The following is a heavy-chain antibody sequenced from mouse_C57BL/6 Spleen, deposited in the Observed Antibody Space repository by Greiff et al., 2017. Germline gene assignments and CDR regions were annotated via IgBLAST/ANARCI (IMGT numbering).Heavy chain of an antibody. D-gene: IGHD1-1*01. CDR3: ARSNYYGSSQYYFDC. V-gene: IGHV1-82*01. CDR2: INPGDGDT. J-gene: IGHJ2*01. CDR1: GYAFSSYW. Sequence: QVQLKQSGPELVKPGASVKISCKASGYAFSSYWMNWVKQRPGKGLEWIGRINPGDGDTNYNGKFKGKATLTADKATSTAYMQLSSRTSEDSAVYFCARSNYYGSSQYYFDCWGKGTTLTVSS.